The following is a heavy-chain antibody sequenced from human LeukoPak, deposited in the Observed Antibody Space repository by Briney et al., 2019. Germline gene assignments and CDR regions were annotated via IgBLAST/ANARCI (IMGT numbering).Heavy chain of an antibody. Sequence: SVKVSCKASGGTFTTYAITWVRQAPGQGLEWMGRIIPMFGRSNYAQKFQGRVTITADESTTTTYMELGGLRAEDTAVYYCAREEKWLTPFLDRWGQGTLVTVSS. V-gene: IGHV1-69*13. CDR1: GGTFTTYA. CDR3: AREEKWLTPFLDR. CDR2: IIPMFGRS. J-gene: IGHJ5*02. D-gene: IGHD6-19*01.